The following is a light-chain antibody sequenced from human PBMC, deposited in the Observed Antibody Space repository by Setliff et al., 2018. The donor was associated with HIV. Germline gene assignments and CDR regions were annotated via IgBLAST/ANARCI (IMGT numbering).Light chain of an antibody. V-gene: IGLV2-23*02. Sequence: QSVLTQPASVSGSPGQSITISCTGTSSDVGSYNLVSWYQQHPGKAPKLMIYEVIKRPSGVSNRFSGSKSGNTASLTISGLQAEDEADYYCCSYAGSSTYVFGTGTKGTVL. CDR3: CSYAGSSTYV. CDR1: SSDVGSYNL. CDR2: EVI. J-gene: IGLJ1*01.